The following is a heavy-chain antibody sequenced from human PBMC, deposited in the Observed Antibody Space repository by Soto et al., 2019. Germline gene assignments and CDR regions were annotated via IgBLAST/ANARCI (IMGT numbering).Heavy chain of an antibody. CDR1: GDSISRGAFS. Sequence: QVQLQESGSGLVKPSQTLSLTCTVSGDSISRGAFSWSWIRQPPGKGLEWVGYIYHSGSIHYNPSLKSRVTISVDRSKNQFSLKLTSVTAADTAVYYCARVDSGCSEVDYWGQGTLVTVSS. CDR3: ARVDSGCSEVDY. V-gene: IGHV4-30-2*01. D-gene: IGHD6-19*01. J-gene: IGHJ4*02. CDR2: IYHSGSI.